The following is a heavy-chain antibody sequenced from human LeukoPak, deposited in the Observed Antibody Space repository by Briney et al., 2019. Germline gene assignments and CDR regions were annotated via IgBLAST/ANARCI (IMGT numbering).Heavy chain of an antibody. J-gene: IGHJ4*02. CDR2: ISYDGSNK. V-gene: IGHV3-30*04. D-gene: IGHD6-13*01. CDR1: GFTFSSYA. CDR3: AREAAAGHFDY. Sequence: GGTLRLSCAASGFTFSSYAMHWVRQAPGKGLEWVAVISYDGSNKYYADSVKGRFTISRDNSKNTLYLQMNSLRAEDTAVYYCAREAAAGHFDYWGQGTLVTVSS.